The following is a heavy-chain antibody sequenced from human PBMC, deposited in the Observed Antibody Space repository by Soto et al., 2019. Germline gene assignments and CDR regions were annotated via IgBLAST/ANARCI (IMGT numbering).Heavy chain of an antibody. V-gene: IGHV1-18*01. CDR2: ISGYNGNT. Sequence: QVQVVQSGDEVKKPGASVKVSCKASGYTFTNYGFSWVRQAPGQGLEWMGWISGYNGNTKYAEKLQGRVTMTTDTSTSTAHMGVRSLRSDETAVYYCAREGQAPYYYYGMDVWGQGTAVTVSS. CDR3: AREGQAPYYYYGMDV. CDR1: GYTFTNYG. J-gene: IGHJ6*02.